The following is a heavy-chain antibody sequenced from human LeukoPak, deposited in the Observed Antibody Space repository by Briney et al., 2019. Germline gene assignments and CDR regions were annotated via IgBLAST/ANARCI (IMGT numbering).Heavy chain of an antibody. CDR2: INHSGST. CDR3: ARLATMVRGVQN. Sequence: PSETLSLTCAVYGGSFSDYYWSWIRQPPGKGLEWIGEINHSGSTNYNPSLKSRVTISVDTSKNQFSLKLSSVTAADTAAYYCARLATMVRGVQNWGQGTLVTVSS. V-gene: IGHV4-34*01. D-gene: IGHD3-10*01. J-gene: IGHJ4*02. CDR1: GGSFSDYY.